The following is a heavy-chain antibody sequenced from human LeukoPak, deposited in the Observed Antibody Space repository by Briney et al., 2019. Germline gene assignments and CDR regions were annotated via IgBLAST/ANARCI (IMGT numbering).Heavy chain of an antibody. Sequence: GGSLRLSRTASGSTFSTYPMTWVRQAPGQGLEWASAISGNSVTIYYADSVKGRFTISRDNSQNTLYLQMYSLRAEDTAVYYFAKILSGTYSFDLWAQGTLVTVSS. D-gene: IGHD1-26*01. V-gene: IGHV3-23*01. J-gene: IGHJ4*02. CDR3: AKILSGTYSFDL. CDR1: GSTFSTYP. CDR2: ISGNSVTI.